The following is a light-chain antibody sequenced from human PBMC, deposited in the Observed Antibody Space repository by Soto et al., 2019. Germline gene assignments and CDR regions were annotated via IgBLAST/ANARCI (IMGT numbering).Light chain of an antibody. CDR2: ATS. CDR1: HRVSSY. CDR3: QQYNNWPLT. Sequence: EILMTQSPATLSVSPGERATLSCRASHRVSSYLAWYQQTHGQAPRILIFATSTRDTGIPARFSGSGSGTEFTLPISRLQSEDFSVYYCQQYNNWPLTFGGGTKVDIK. J-gene: IGKJ4*01. V-gene: IGKV3-15*01.